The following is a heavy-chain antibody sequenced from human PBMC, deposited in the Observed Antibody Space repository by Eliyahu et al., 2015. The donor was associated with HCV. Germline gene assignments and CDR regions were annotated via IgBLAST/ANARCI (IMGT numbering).Heavy chain of an antibody. Sequence: EVHLVESGGGLVKPGGSLRLSCAASGFIFNNAWMSWVRQTPGKGLGWVARIKSKTDGGTTDYVAPVKGRFTISRDDSKNTLYLEMITLKTEDTAVYFCTIDRRVVGANTYYFDSWGRGTLVTVSS. CDR3: TIDRRVVGANTYYFDS. J-gene: IGHJ4*02. D-gene: IGHD1-26*01. CDR2: IKSKTDGGTT. V-gene: IGHV3-15*01. CDR1: GFIFNNAW.